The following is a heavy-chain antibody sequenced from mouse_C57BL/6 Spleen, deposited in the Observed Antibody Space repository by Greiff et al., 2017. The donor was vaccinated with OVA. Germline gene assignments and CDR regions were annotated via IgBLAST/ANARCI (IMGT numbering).Heavy chain of an antibody. D-gene: IGHD2-5*01. Sequence: QVHVKQSGPGLVQPSQSLSITCTVSGFSLTSYGVHWVRQSPGKGLEWLGVIWSGGSTDYNAAFISRLSISKDNSKSQVFFKMNSLQADDTAIYYCAKAYYSNYSYYAMDYWGQGTSVTVSS. CDR1: GFSLTSYG. V-gene: IGHV2-2*01. CDR2: IWSGGST. CDR3: AKAYYSNYSYYAMDY. J-gene: IGHJ4*01.